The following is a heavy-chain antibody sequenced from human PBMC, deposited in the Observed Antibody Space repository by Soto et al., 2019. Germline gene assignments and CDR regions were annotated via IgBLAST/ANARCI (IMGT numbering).Heavy chain of an antibody. V-gene: IGHV1-46*01. CDR3: ARDSPEVLEMATIFDY. CDR2: INPSGGST. Sequence: ASVKVSCKASGYTFTSYYMHWVRQAPGQGLEWMGIINPSGGSTSYAQKFQGRVTMTRDTSTSTVYMELSSLRSEDTAVYYCARDSPEVLEMATIFDYWGQGTLVTVSS. CDR1: GYTFTSYY. J-gene: IGHJ4*02. D-gene: IGHD5-12*01.